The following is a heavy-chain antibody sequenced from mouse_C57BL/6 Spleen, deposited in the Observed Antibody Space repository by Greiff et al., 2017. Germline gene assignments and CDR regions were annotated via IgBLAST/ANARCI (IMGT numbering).Heavy chain of an antibody. CDR3: ARGEYDYGHWYCDV. CDR2: IWSGGST. CDR1: GFSLTSYG. V-gene: IGHV2-2*01. D-gene: IGHD2-4*01. Sequence: VKLQQSGPGLVQPSQSLSITCTVSGFSLTSYGVHWVRQSPGKGLEWLGVIWSGGSTDYNAAFISRLSISKDNSKSQVFFKMNSLQADDTAIYYCARGEYDYGHWYCDVWGTGTTGTVSS. J-gene: IGHJ1*03.